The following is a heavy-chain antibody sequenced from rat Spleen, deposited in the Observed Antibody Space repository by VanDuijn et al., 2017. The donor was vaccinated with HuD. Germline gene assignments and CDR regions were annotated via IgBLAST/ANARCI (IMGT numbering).Heavy chain of an antibody. V-gene: IGHV5-29*01. CDR1: GFTFNNYW. D-gene: IGHD1-10*01. Sequence: EVQLVESDGGLVQPGRSLKLSCAASGFTFNNYWMTWIRQAPGKGLEWVATIIYDGSSTYYRDSVKGRFTISRDDAKSTLYLQMDSLRSEDTASYYCARHGHYNNYGWFAYWGQGTLVTVSS. CDR2: IIYDGSST. CDR3: ARHGHYNNYGWFAY. J-gene: IGHJ3*01.